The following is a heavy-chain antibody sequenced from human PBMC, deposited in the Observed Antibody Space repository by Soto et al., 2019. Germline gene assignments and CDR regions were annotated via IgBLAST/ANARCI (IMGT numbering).Heavy chain of an antibody. V-gene: IGHV3-23*01. Sequence: EVQLLESGGGLVQPGGSLRLSCAASGFTFSSYAMSWVRQAPGKGLEWVSAISGSGGSTYYADSVKGRFTISRDNSKNTLYLQMNSLRAEDTAVYYCAKEGDYIWGSYRSPSDYWGQGTLVTVSS. CDR2: ISGSGGST. CDR1: GFTFSSYA. D-gene: IGHD3-16*02. J-gene: IGHJ4*02. CDR3: AKEGDYIWGSYRSPSDY.